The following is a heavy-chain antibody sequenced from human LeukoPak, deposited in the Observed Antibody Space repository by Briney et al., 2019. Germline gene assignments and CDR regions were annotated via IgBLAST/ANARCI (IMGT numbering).Heavy chain of an antibody. D-gene: IGHD6-6*01. CDR1: GGSISSSSYY. Sequence: PSETLSLTCTVSGGSISSSSYYWGWIRQPPGKGLGWIGSIYYSGSTYYNPYLKSRVTISVDTSKNQFALKLSSVTAADTAVYYCAGGGQAAARPWERSQSPLDYWGQGTLVTVSS. V-gene: IGHV4-39*06. CDR3: AGGGQAAARPWERSQSPLDY. J-gene: IGHJ4*02. CDR2: IYYSGST.